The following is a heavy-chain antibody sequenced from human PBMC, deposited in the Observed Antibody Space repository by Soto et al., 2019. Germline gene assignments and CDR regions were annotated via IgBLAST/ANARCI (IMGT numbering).Heavy chain of an antibody. CDR3: ARVPRHNYDFWSGYSNWFDP. J-gene: IGHJ5*02. V-gene: IGHV1-69*13. D-gene: IGHD3-3*01. CDR1: GGTFSSYA. Sequence: GASVKVSCKASGGTFSSYAISWVRQAPGQGLEWMGGIIPIFGTANYAQKFQGRVTITADESTSTAYMELSSLRSEDTAVYYCARVPRHNYDFWSGYSNWFDPWGHGTLVTVSS. CDR2: IIPIFGTA.